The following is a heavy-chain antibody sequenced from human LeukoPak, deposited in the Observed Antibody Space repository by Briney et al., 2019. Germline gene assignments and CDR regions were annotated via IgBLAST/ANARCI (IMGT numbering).Heavy chain of an antibody. Sequence: SETLSLTCPVSGDAFSSFYYWGWIRQPPGTGLEWIGSIYHTGSIYYNPSLKSRVTISVDTSKNQFSLKLNSVTAADTAVYYCASRRNYGDFDYWGQGTLVTVSS. CDR2: IYHTGSI. V-gene: IGHV4-38-2*01. CDR1: GDAFSSFYY. CDR3: ASRRNYGDFDY. J-gene: IGHJ4*02. D-gene: IGHD4-17*01.